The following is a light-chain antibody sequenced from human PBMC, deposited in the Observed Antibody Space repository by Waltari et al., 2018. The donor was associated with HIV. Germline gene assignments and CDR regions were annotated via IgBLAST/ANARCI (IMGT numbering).Light chain of an antibody. V-gene: IGKV4-1*01. CDR1: PRVLDSSNNKNF. CDR2: CAS. J-gene: IGKJ3*01. CDR3: QQYYTTPFT. Sequence: DIVMTQSPDSLAVSLGERATLNCKSSPRVLDSSNNKNFLAWSQHKPGQPATLLISCASTRESGVPGRFSGSGSGTDFTLTISSLQAEDVAVYYCQQYYTTPFTFGPGTKVDIK.